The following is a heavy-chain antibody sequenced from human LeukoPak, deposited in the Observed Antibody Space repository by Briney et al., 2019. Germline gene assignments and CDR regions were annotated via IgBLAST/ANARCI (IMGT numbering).Heavy chain of an antibody. CDR2: INPNSGGT. V-gene: IGHV1-2*02. CDR3: ARDEDYDFWSGYPTPDY. Sequence: GASVKVSCKASGYTFTGYYMHWVRQAPGQGLEWMGWINPNSGGTNYAQKFQGRVTMTRDTSIGTAYMELSRLRSDDTAVYYCARDEDYDFWSGYPTPDYWGQGTLVTVSS. J-gene: IGHJ4*02. CDR1: GYTFTGYY. D-gene: IGHD3-3*01.